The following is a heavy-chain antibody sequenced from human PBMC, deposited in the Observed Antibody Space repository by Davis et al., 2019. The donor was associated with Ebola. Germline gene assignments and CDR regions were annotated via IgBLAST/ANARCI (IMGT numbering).Heavy chain of an antibody. CDR3: ARDLSRSGWFDP. CDR2: ISAYNGNT. D-gene: IGHD2/OR15-2a*01. J-gene: IGHJ5*02. V-gene: IGHV1-18*01. Sequence: ASVKVSCKASGYTYTSYGSSWVRQAPGQGLEWMGWISAYNGNTNYAQKLQGRVTMTTDTSTSTAYMELRSLRSDDTAVYYCARDLSRSGWFDPWGQGTLVTVSS. CDR1: GYTYTSYG.